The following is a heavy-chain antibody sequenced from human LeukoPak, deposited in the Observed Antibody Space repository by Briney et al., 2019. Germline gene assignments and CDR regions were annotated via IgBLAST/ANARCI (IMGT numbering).Heavy chain of an antibody. J-gene: IGHJ3*02. CDR2: IWYDGSNK. D-gene: IGHD1-1*01. CDR3: ARDMDMTTGAFDI. CDR1: GFTFSSYA. Sequence: GGSLRLSCAGSGFTFSSYAMSWVRQAPGKGLEWVAVIWYDGSNKYYADSVKGRFTISRDNSKNTLYLQMNSLRAEDTAVYYCARDMDMTTGAFDIWGQGTMVTVSS. V-gene: IGHV3-33*08.